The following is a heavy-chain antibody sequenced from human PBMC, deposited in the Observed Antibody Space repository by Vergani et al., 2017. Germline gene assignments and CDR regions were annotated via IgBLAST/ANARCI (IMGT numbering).Heavy chain of an antibody. CDR2: IYPGDSDT. CDR3: ARGLYCSGGSCYRTVGWFDP. D-gene: IGHD2-15*01. V-gene: IGHV5-51*03. J-gene: IGHJ5*02. CDR1: GYSFTSYW. Sequence: EVQLVQSGAEVKKPGESLKISCKGSGYSFTSYWIGWVRQMPGKGLEWMGIIYPGDSDTRYSPSVQGQVTISADKSISTAYLQWSSLKASDTAMYYCARGLYCSGGSCYRTVGWFDPWGQGTLVTVSS.